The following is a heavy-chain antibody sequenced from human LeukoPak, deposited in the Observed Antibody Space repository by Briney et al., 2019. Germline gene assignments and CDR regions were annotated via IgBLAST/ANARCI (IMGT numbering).Heavy chain of an antibody. D-gene: IGHD6-13*01. V-gene: IGHV1-69*13. CDR1: GGTLSSYA. Sequence: ASVKVSCKASGGTLSSYAISWVRQAPGQGLEWMGGIIPIFGAANYAQKFQGRVTITADESTSTAYMELSSLRSEDTAVYYCARDFPAAAAFDIWGQGTMVTVSS. CDR2: IIPIFGAA. J-gene: IGHJ3*02. CDR3: ARDFPAAAAFDI.